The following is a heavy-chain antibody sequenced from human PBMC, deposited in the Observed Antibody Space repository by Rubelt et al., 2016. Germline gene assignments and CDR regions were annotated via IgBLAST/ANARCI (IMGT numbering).Heavy chain of an antibody. Sequence: EVQLVESGGGLVQPGGSLRLSCAASGITFSSYWMLWVRQPPGKGLVWVSRINNDGSSPVYADSVKGRFTISRDNPESTLYLQRNSLRADDTAVYSCAKGVNSGSYNYFDSWGQGILVTVSS. V-gene: IGHV3-74*02. CDR3: AKGVNSGSYNYFDS. D-gene: IGHD1-26*01. CDR1: GITFSSYW. J-gene: IGHJ4*02. CDR2: INNDGSSP.